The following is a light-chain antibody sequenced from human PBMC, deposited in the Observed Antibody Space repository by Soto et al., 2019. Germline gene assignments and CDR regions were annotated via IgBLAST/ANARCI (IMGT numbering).Light chain of an antibody. CDR1: RSNIGNNY. CDR2: DNN. J-gene: IGLJ1*01. Sequence: QSVLTQPPSVSAAPGQKVTISCSGSRSNIGNNYVSWYQQLPGTAPKLVIHDNNKRPSGITDRFSGSKSATSATLGITGLQTGDEADYYCGTWDASLSANVFGTGTKLTVL. CDR3: GTWDASLSANV. V-gene: IGLV1-51*01.